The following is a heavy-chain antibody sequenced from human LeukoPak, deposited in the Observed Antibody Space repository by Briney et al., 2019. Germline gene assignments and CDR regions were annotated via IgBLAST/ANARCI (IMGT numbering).Heavy chain of an antibody. J-gene: IGHJ5*02. CDR1: GFTFSSYG. Sequence: QSGGSLRLSCAASGFTFSSYGMHWVRQAPGKGLEWVAFIRYDGSNKYYADSVKGRFTISRDNSKNTLYLQMNSLRAEDTAVYYCAKPHLVYSAWDWFDPWGQGTLVTVSS. CDR3: AKPHLVYSAWDWFDP. D-gene: IGHD6-13*01. V-gene: IGHV3-30*02. CDR2: IRYDGSNK.